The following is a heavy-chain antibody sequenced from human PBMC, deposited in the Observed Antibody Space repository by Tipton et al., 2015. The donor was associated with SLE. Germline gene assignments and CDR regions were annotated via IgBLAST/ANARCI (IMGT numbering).Heavy chain of an antibody. D-gene: IGHD3/OR15-3a*01. CDR2: MYYRGST. V-gene: IGHV4-39*07. CDR1: GGSISSSDYY. J-gene: IGHJ5*02. CDR3: ARQGGYNYGLYNWFDP. Sequence: TLSLTCTISGGSISSSDYYWGWIRQPPGKGLEWIGSMYYRGSTYYNPSLESRVTMSLDTSKNQFSLKLNSVTAADTAVYYCARQGGYNYGLYNWFDPWGQGTLATVSS.